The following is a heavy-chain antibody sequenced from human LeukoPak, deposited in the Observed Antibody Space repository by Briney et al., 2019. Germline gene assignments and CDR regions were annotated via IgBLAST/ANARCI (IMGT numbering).Heavy chain of an antibody. J-gene: IGHJ4*02. CDR2: IYYSGST. CDR1: GGSISSYY. V-gene: IGHV4-59*01. CDR3: ARETGGYSSPFDY. Sequence: SETLSLTCTASGGSISSYYWSWIRQPPGKGLEWIGYIYYSGSTNYNPSLKSRVTISVDTSKNQFSLKLSSVTAADTAVYYCARETGGYSSPFDYWGQGTLVTVSS. D-gene: IGHD6-13*01.